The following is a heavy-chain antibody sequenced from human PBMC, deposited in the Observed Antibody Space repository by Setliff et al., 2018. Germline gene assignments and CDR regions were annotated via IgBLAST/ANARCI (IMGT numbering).Heavy chain of an antibody. J-gene: IGHJ4*02. Sequence: RASVKVSCKASGGTFSSYGIAWVRQAPGQGLEWMGGIIPIFGTANYAQKFQGRVTITTDESTSTAYMELSSLRSEDTAVYYCARGDSGSPPDYWGQGTLVTVSS. CDR1: GGTFSSYG. CDR2: IIPIFGTA. V-gene: IGHV1-69*05. CDR3: ARGDSGSPPDY. D-gene: IGHD1-26*01.